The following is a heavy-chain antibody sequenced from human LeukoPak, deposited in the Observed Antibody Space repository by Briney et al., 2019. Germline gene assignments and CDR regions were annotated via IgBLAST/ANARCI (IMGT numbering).Heavy chain of an antibody. CDR1: GCSISSGYYY. CDR2: IYYSGST. V-gene: IGHV4-30-4*01. CDR3: AREREDYYDSSGYKP. Sequence: SQTLSLTCTVSGCSISSGYYYWSWIRQPPGKGLEWIVYIYYSGSTYYNPSLKSRVTISVDTSKNQFSLKLRSVTAADTAVYYCAREREDYYDSSGYKPWGQGTLVTVSS. J-gene: IGHJ5*02. D-gene: IGHD3-22*01.